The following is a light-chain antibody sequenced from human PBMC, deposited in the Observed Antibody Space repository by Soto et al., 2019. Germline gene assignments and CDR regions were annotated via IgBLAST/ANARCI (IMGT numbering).Light chain of an antibody. J-gene: IGLJ1*01. Sequence: QSVLTQPPSVSATPGQKVTISCSGSSSNLGKNYVSWYQQLPGTAPKLLIYDNVYRPSGIPARFAGSNSGTSATLGITGLQNEDEGDYYCGTWDTSIRAVVFGTGTKLTVL. CDR1: SSNLGKNY. CDR3: GTWDTSIRAVV. V-gene: IGLV1-51*01. CDR2: DNV.